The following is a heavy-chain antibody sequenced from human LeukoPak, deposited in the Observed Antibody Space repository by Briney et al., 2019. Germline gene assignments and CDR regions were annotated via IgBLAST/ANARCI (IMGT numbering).Heavy chain of an antibody. CDR3: ARGLRYCSGGSCYGFRGYYYYGMDV. D-gene: IGHD2-15*01. CDR1: GGSFSGYY. J-gene: IGHJ6*02. CDR2: INHSGST. V-gene: IGHV4-34*01. Sequence: SETLSLTCAVYGGSFSGYYWSWIRQPPGKGLEWIGEINHSGSTNYNPSLKSRVTISVDTSKNQFSLKLSSVTAADTAVYYCARGLRYCSGGSCYGFRGYYYYGMDVWGRGTTVTVSS.